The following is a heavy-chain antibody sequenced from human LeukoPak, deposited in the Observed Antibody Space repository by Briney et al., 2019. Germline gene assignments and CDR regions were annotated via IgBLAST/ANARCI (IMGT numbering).Heavy chain of an antibody. V-gene: IGHV7-4-1*02. Sequence: GASVTVPCTASGYTFTSYAMNWVRQAPGQGLEWMGWINTNTGNPTYAQGFTGRFVFSLDTSVNTAYLQISSLKAEDTAVYYCARVRSELLWFGELSNWFDPWGQGTLVTVSS. J-gene: IGHJ5*02. D-gene: IGHD3-10*01. CDR1: GYTFTSYA. CDR3: ARVRSELLWFGELSNWFDP. CDR2: INTNTGNP.